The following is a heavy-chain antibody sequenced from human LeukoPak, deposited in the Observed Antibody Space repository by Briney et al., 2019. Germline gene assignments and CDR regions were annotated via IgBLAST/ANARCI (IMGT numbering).Heavy chain of an antibody. CDR2: ISWNSGNI. D-gene: IGHD6-6*01. J-gene: IGHJ6*02. CDR3: AKDLAVASHGLDV. V-gene: IGHV3-9*01. Sequence: GGSLRLSCAASGFTFDDYAMNWVRQAPGQDLEWVSGISWNSGNIGYADSVKGRFTISRDNAKNSLYLQMNSLRAEDTALYYCAKDLAVASHGLDVWGQGTTVTVSS. CDR1: GFTFDDYA.